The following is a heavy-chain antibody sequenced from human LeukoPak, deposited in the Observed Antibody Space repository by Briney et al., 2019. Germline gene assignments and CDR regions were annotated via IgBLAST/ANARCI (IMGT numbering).Heavy chain of an antibody. CDR2: IYYSGST. CDR3: ARLGRYMAATGTPNFDY. Sequence: SETLSLTCTVSGGSISSYYWSWIRQPPGKGLEWIGYIYYSGSTNYNPSLKSRVTMSVDSSKNQFSLRLRSVTAADTAVYYCARLGRYMAATGTPNFDYWGQGILVTVSS. D-gene: IGHD1-26*01. CDR1: GGSISSYY. J-gene: IGHJ4*02. V-gene: IGHV4-59*08.